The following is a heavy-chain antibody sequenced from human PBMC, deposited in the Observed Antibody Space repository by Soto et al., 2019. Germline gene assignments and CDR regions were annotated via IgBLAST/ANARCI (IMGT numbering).Heavy chain of an antibody. D-gene: IGHD3-3*01. CDR1: GYSISSGYY. CDR2: IYHSGST. CDR3: ARLSNMARNHYDFWPGLRRNWFDT. Sequence: SETLSLTCAVSGYSISSGYYWGWIRQPPGKGLEWIGSIYHSGSTYYNPSLKSRVTISVDTSKNQFSLKLSSVTAADTAVYYCARLSNMARNHYDFWPGLRRNWFDTWGQGTLVTVSS. V-gene: IGHV4-38-2*01. J-gene: IGHJ5*02.